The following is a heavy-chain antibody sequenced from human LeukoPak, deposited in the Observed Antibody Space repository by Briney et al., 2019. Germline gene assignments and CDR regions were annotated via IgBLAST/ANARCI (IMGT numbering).Heavy chain of an antibody. CDR2: FDPEDGET. V-gene: IGHV1-24*01. J-gene: IGHJ4*02. Sequence: ASVKVSCKVSGYTLTELSMHWVRQAPGKGLEWMGGFDPEDGETIYAQKFQGRVTMTEDTSTDTAYMELSSLRSEDTAAYYCATDKGAANFDHWGQGTLVTISS. CDR3: ATDKGAANFDH. D-gene: IGHD1-26*01. CDR1: GYTLTELS.